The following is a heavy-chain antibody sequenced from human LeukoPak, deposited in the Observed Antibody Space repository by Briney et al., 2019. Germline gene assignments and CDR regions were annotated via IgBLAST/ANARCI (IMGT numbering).Heavy chain of an antibody. V-gene: IGHV4-59*12. CDR3: ARFVRTTVTTKGRAFDI. D-gene: IGHD4-11*01. Sequence: SETLSLTCTVSGGSISSYYWSWIRQPPGQGLEWIGYIYHSGSTYYNPSLKSRVTISVDRSKNQFSLKLSSVTAADTAVYYCARFVRTTVTTKGRAFDIWGQGTMVTVSS. J-gene: IGHJ3*02. CDR2: IYHSGST. CDR1: GGSISSYY.